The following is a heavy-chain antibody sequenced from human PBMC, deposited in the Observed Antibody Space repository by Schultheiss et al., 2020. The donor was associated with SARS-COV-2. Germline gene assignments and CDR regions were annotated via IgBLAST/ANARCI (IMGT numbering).Heavy chain of an antibody. D-gene: IGHD3-9*01. V-gene: IGHV4-39*07. Sequence: SETLSLTCTVSGGSISSSSYYWGWIRQPPGKGLEWIGEINHSGSTNYNPSLKSRVTISVDTSKNQFSLKLSSVTAADTAVYYCARDYDILTGYYPRGRYYGMDVWGQGTTVTVSS. CDR3: ARDYDILTGYYPRGRYYGMDV. J-gene: IGHJ6*02. CDR1: GGSISSSSYY. CDR2: INHSGST.